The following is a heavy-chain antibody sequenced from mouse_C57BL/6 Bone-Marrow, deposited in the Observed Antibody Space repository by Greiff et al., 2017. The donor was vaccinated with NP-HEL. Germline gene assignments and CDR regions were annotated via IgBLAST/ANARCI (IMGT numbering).Heavy chain of an antibody. J-gene: IGHJ1*03. CDR2: ISYDGSN. V-gene: IGHV3-6*01. CDR1: GYSITSGYY. Sequence: EVQRVESGPGLVKPSQSLSLTCSVTGYSITSGYYWNWIRQFPGNKLEWMGYISYDGSNNYNPSLKNRISITRDTSKNQFFLKLNSVTTEDTATYYCARPPFFDVWGTGTTVTVSS. CDR3: ARPPFFDV.